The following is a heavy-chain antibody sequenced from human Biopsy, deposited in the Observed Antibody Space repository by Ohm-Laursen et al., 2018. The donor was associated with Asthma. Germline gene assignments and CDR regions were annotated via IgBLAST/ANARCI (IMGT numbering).Heavy chain of an antibody. Sequence: SLRLSCSASGFKFDEYTMHGVRQAPGKGLEWVSGISWNSATIGYADPVEGRFTISRDNAKNSVFLHMDSLRPEDTAFYYCAKVRSDWVITESFDYWGQGVLVTVSS. V-gene: IGHV3-9*01. CDR1: GFKFDEYT. J-gene: IGHJ4*02. CDR2: ISWNSATI. D-gene: IGHD3-22*01. CDR3: AKVRSDWVITESFDY.